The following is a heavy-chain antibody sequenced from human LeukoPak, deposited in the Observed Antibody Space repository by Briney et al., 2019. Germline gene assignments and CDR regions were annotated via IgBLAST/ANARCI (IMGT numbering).Heavy chain of an antibody. CDR1: GFSFSDYT. CDR2: IRSKAYGGTT. Sequence: GGSLRLSCVASGFSFSDYTMSWVRQAPGKGLEWVGFIRSKAYGGTTEYAASVKGRFTISRDDSKSIAYLQMNSLKTEDTAVYYCTRVSFAIVVVVAADFDYWGQGTLVTVSS. V-gene: IGHV3-49*04. D-gene: IGHD2-15*01. CDR3: TRVSFAIVVVVAADFDY. J-gene: IGHJ4*02.